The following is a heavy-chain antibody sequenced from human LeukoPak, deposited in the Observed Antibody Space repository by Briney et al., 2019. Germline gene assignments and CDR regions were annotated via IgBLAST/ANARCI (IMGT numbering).Heavy chain of an antibody. J-gene: IGHJ4*02. CDR2: IKQDGSEK. CDR1: GFTFSSYW. V-gene: IGHV3-7*01. Sequence: GGSLRLSCAASGFTFSSYWMSWVRQAPGKGLEWVANIKQDGSEKYYVDSVKGRFTISRDNAKNSLYLQMNSLRAEDTAVYYCARDPGSKRLLSTPTDYWGQGTLVAVSS. CDR3: ARDPGSKRLLSTPTDY. D-gene: IGHD3-3*01.